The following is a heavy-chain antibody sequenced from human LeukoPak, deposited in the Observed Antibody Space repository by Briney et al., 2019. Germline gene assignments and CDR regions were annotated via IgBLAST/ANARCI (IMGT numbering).Heavy chain of an antibody. CDR3: ARYYVAGGYYFDY. J-gene: IGHJ4*02. D-gene: IGHD1-26*01. CDR2: ISHSGGT. Sequence: SETLSLTCTVSGGSISSGDYYWSWIRQPPGKGLEWIAYISHSGGTYYNPSLKSRATISLDTSRNQFSLKLSSVTAADTAVYYCARYYVAGGYYFDYWGQGTLVTVSS. V-gene: IGHV4-30-4*01. CDR1: GGSISSGDYY.